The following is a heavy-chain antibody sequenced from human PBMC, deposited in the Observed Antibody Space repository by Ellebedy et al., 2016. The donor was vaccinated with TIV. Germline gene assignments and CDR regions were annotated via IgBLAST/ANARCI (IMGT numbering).Heavy chain of an antibody. V-gene: IGHV3-48*01. J-gene: IGHJ4*02. CDR2: ISLSSSTI. Sequence: GESLKISCAASGFTFSSYSMNWVRQAPGKGLEWVSHISLSSSTIYYADSVKGRFTISRDNAKNSLSLQMNSLRAEDTAVYYCAGGTYWGQGTLVTVSS. CDR3: AGGTY. CDR1: GFTFSSYS.